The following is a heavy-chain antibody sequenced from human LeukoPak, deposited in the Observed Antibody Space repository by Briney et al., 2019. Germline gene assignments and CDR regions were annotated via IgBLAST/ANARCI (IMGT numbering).Heavy chain of an antibody. D-gene: IGHD1-26*01. CDR2: IYSDNT. Sequence: GGSLRLSCTVSGFTVSSNSMSWVRQAPGKGLEWVSFIYSDNTHYSDSVKGRFTISRDNAKNSLYLQMNSLRAEDTAVYYCARAQSGSYHPPWFDPWGQGTLVTVSS. CDR1: GFTVSSNS. CDR3: ARAQSGSYHPPWFDP. J-gene: IGHJ5*02. V-gene: IGHV3-53*01.